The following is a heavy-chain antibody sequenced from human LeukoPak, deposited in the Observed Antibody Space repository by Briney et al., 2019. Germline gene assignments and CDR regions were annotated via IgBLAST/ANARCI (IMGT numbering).Heavy chain of an antibody. CDR2: ITSNGFYI. CDR1: GFTFSTYT. D-gene: IGHD3-16*01. CDR3: ARDRWGFDY. Sequence: PGGSLRLSCAASGFTFSTYTMNWVRQAPGKGLEWVSSITSNGFYIYYADSVKGRFTISRDNAKNSLYLQMNSLRAEDTAVYYCARDRWGFDYWGQGTLVTVSS. J-gene: IGHJ4*02. V-gene: IGHV3-21*01.